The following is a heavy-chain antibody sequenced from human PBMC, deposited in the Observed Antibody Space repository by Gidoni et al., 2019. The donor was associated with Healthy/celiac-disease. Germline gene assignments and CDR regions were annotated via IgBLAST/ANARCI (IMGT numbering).Heavy chain of an antibody. J-gene: IGHJ4*02. CDR1: GFTFSSYA. CDR3: AKDRRSTSCYYDY. Sequence: EVQLLESGGGLVQPGGSLSPSCAASGFTFSSYAMSWVRQAPGKGLEWVSAISGSGGSTYYADSVKGRFTISRDNSKNTLYLQMNSLRAEDTAVYYCAKDRRSTSCYYDYWGQGTLVTVSS. CDR2: ISGSGGST. D-gene: IGHD2-2*01. V-gene: IGHV3-23*01.